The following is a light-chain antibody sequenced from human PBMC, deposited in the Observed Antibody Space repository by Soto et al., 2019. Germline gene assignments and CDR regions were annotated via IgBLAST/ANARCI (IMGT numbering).Light chain of an antibody. CDR3: QQSYITLT. V-gene: IGKV1-39*01. CDR2: AAS. Sequence: DIQMTQSPSSLSASVGARVTITCRASQSISRYLNWYQQKPGKAPKLLIYAASSLQSGVPSRFSGSGSGTDFTLTISSLQREDFATYYCQQSYITLTFGGGTKVEIK. CDR1: QSISRY. J-gene: IGKJ4*01.